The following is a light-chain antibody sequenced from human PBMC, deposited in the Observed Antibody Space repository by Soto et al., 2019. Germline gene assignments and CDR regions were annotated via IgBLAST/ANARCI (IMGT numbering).Light chain of an antibody. J-gene: IGKJ1*01. CDR3: QQYGTSPPT. CDR1: QLFSSN. CDR2: GVS. Sequence: EIVMMQSPATLSVSPGESVTLSCRASQLFSSNLAWYQHKPGQAPRLLIYGVSTRDTGVPDRFSGSASGTEFTLTISSLQSEDFAVYYCQQYGTSPPTFGQGTKVDNK. V-gene: IGKV3D-15*02.